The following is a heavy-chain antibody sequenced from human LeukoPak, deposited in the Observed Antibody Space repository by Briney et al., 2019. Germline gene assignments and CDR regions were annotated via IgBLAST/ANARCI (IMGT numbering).Heavy chain of an antibody. D-gene: IGHD4-17*01. CDR3: ARSQYGGYYDMFDY. J-gene: IGHJ4*02. Sequence: GGYLRLSCAASGFTFSSSAMNWVRQAPGKGLEWVAVISYDGSDQYYTDFVKGRFILSRDNSNHTVYLQMNSLRPEDTAVYYCARSQYGGYYDMFDYWGQGSLVTVSS. V-gene: IGHV3-30*03. CDR1: GFTFSSSA. CDR2: ISYDGSDQ.